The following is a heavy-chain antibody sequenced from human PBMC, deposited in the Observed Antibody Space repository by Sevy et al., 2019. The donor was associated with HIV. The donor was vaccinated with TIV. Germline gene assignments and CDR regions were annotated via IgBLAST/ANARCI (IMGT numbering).Heavy chain of an antibody. Sequence: GGSLRLSCAASGFTFSSYSMNWVRQAPGKGPEWVSSISSSSTYTYCADSVKGRFTISRDNAKNSLYLQMNSLRAEDTAVYYCSTSGNCGGDCYSLSSYYFDYWGQGTLLTVSS. V-gene: IGHV3-21*01. CDR2: ISSSSTYT. CDR3: STSGNCGGDCYSLSSYYFDY. D-gene: IGHD2-21*01. CDR1: GFTFSSYS. J-gene: IGHJ4*02.